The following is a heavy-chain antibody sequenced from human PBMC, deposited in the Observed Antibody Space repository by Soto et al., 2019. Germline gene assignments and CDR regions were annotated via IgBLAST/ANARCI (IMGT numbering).Heavy chain of an antibody. CDR1: GLTFSSYC. CDR3: AKELKFDL. Sequence: QVQLVESGGGVVQPGRSLRLSCAASGLTFSSYCMHWVRQAPGKGLEWVAVISYDGSNKYYADSVKGRFTISRDNSKNTLYLQMNSLRAEDTAVYYCAKELKFDLWGRGTLVTVSS. CDR2: ISYDGSNK. J-gene: IGHJ2*01. V-gene: IGHV3-30*18.